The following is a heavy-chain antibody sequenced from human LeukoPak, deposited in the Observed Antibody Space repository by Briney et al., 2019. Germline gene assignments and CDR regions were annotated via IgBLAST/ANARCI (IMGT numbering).Heavy chain of an antibody. Sequence: AGSVRLSCSASAFTFRVYCMQWVPQVPGKGLVWLFRICPDATRTAYTDYVGGAFTTSTDNAKSTLYLQMSSMRAEDAAVYYCVRDAGGDMTDWYFDIWGRGTLVTVSS. CDR2: ICPDATRT. CDR1: AFTFRVYC. V-gene: IGHV3-74*03. CDR3: VRDAGGDMTDWYFDI. J-gene: IGHJ2*01. D-gene: IGHD3-9*01.